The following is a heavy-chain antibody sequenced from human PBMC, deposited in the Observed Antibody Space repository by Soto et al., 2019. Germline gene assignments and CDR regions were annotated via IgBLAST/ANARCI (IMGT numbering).Heavy chain of an antibody. Sequence: SVKVSCKASGCTFSSYAISCVRQAPGQGLEWMGGIIPIFGTANYAQKFQGRVTITADESTSTAYMELSSLRSEDTAVYYCARARDGGSYHFDYWGQGTLVTVSS. CDR3: ARARDGGSYHFDY. J-gene: IGHJ4*02. D-gene: IGHD1-26*01. V-gene: IGHV1-69*13. CDR2: IIPIFGTA. CDR1: GCTFSSYA.